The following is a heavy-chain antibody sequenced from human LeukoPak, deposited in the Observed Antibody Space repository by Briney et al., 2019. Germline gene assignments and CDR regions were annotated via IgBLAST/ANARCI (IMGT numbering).Heavy chain of an antibody. J-gene: IGHJ3*02. Sequence: GGSLRLSCAASGFTFSSYSMNWVRQAPGKGLEWVSCISNTNSYIYYADSVKGRFTISRDNAKNTLYLQMKSLKAEDTAVYYCARDAFDIWGQGTMVTVSS. CDR2: ISNTNSYI. CDR1: GFTFSSYS. V-gene: IGHV3-21*01. CDR3: ARDAFDI.